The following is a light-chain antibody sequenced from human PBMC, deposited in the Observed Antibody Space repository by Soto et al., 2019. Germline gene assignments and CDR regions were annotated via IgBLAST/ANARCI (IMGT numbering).Light chain of an antibody. V-gene: IGKV3-20*01. CDR3: QQYGLSPRT. Sequence: ETVLTQSPGTLSLSPGERATLSCRASQSVDSNLAWYQQKPGQTPRLLIYDASNRATGIPARFSGSGSGTDFTLTIRRLEPDDFAVYYCQQYGLSPRTFGRGTKGDSK. J-gene: IGKJ1*01. CDR1: QSVDSN. CDR2: DAS.